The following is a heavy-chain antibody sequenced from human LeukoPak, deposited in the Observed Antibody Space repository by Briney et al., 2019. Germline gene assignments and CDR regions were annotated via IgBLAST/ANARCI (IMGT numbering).Heavy chain of an antibody. CDR1: GGSFSGYY. D-gene: IGHD6-13*01. J-gene: IGHJ4*02. V-gene: IGHV4-34*01. CDR2: INHSGST. Sequence: SVTLSLTCAVYGGSFSGYYWSWIRQPPGKGLEWIGEINHSGSTNYNPSLKSRVTMSVDTSKNQFSLELSSVTAADTAVYYCARRTSSSWYFDYWGQGTLVTVSS. CDR3: ARRTSSSWYFDY.